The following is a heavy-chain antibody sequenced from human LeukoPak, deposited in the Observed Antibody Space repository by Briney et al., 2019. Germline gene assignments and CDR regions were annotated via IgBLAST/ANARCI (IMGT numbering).Heavy chain of an antibody. CDR2: LNPNSGDT. Sequence: GASVKVSCKASGYTFTGYYMHWVRQAPGQGLEWMAWLNPNSGDTDSAQKFQGRVAMTRDTSITTAYLELSSLRSDDTAVYYCARAPAGGPFDNWGQGTLVTVSS. J-gene: IGHJ4*02. CDR3: ARAPAGGPFDN. V-gene: IGHV1-2*02. D-gene: IGHD4-23*01. CDR1: GYTFTGYY.